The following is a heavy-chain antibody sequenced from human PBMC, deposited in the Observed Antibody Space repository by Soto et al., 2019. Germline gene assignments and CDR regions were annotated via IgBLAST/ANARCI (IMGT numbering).Heavy chain of an antibody. CDR2: ISADNGDT. CDR3: ARDRSYYYESSGYPFDY. CDR1: GYTFDIYG. D-gene: IGHD3-22*01. Sequence: QVQLVQSGGEVRKPGASVKVSCKASGYTFDIYGISWVRQVPGQGPEWMCWISADNGDTKYAQKFQDRVIMTTDTSTSTAYMELRSLRSDDTAVYFCARDRSYYYESSGYPFDYWGQGTLVSVSS. V-gene: IGHV1-18*01. J-gene: IGHJ4*02.